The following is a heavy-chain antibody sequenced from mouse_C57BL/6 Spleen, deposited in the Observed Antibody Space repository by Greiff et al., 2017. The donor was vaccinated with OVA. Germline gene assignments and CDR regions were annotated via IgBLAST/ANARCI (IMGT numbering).Heavy chain of an antibody. D-gene: IGHD2-4*01. CDR1: GFTFSSYA. V-gene: IGHV5-4*03. J-gene: IGHJ2*01. CDR3: ARGGYYDYDVDY. CDR2: ISDGGSYT. Sequence: EVKLMESGGGLVKPGGSLKLSCAASGFTFSSYAMSWVRQTPEKRLEWVATISDGGSYTYYPDNVKGRFTISRDNAKNNLYLQMSHLKSEDTAMYYCARGGYYDYDVDYWGQGTTLTVSS.